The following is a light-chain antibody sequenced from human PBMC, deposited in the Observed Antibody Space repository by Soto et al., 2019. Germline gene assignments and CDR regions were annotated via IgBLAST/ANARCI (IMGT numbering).Light chain of an antibody. J-gene: IGLJ3*02. Sequence: QSVLTQPPSASGTPGQRVTISCSGSSSNIGNYYVCWYQQFPGTAPKLLIYSNNQRPSGVPDRVSGSKSGTSASLAISGLRSEDEAHYYCAAWDDSLGGVVFGRGTKLTVL. CDR1: SSNIGNYY. CDR2: SNN. CDR3: AAWDDSLGGVV. V-gene: IGLV1-47*02.